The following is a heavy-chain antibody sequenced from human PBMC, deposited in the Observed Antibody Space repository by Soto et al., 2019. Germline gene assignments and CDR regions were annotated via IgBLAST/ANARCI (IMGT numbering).Heavy chain of an antibody. CDR2: IYSDDDK. CDR1: GFSLSSTGVG. V-gene: IGHV2-5*02. J-gene: IGHJ4*01. Sequence: QITLKESGPTLVQPTQTLTLTCTFSGFSLSSTGVGVGWIRQPPGKALEWLTVIYSDDDKRYSPSLKSRLTITKDTSKNQVVLTMTNMDPVDTATYYCAHSRDWLFYYWDQGTLVTVSS. D-gene: IGHD3-9*01. CDR3: AHSRDWLFYY.